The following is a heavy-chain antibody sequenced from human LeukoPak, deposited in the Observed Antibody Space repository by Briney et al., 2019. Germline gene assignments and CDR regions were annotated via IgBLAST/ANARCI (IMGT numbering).Heavy chain of an antibody. D-gene: IGHD1-26*01. CDR1: GGSISSGSYY. J-gene: IGHJ3*02. Sequence: SETLSLICTVPGGSISSGSYYWSWIRQPAGKGLEWIGRIYTSGSTNYNPSLKSRVTISVDTSKNQFSLKLNSVTAADTAVYYCASLFGSYGDAFDIWGQGTMVTVSS. CDR2: IYTSGST. V-gene: IGHV4-61*02. CDR3: ASLFGSYGDAFDI.